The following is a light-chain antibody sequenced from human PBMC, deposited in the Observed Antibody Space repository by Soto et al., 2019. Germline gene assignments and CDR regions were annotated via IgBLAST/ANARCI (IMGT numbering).Light chain of an antibody. Sequence: AVQMTQSPSSLSASVGDRVTITCRASQGIRNDLGWYQQKPGKAPKLLIYAASRLQSGVSSRFSGSGSGTDFALTISSLQPEDFATYYCLQDYYYPLTFGGGTKVEI. CDR2: AAS. V-gene: IGKV1-6*01. J-gene: IGKJ4*01. CDR1: QGIRND. CDR3: LQDYYYPLT.